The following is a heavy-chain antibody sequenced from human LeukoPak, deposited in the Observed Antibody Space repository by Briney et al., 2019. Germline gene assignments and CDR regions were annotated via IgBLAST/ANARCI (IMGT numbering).Heavy chain of an antibody. CDR2: IKQDGSEK. Sequence: GGSLRLSCAASGFTFSSYSMNWVRQAPGKGLEWVANIKQDGSEKYYVDSVKGRFTISRDNAKNSLYLQMNSLRAEDTAVYYCARCGRLWIQLPWVWGQGTLVTVSS. CDR3: ARCGRLWIQLPWV. CDR1: GFTFSSYS. J-gene: IGHJ4*02. D-gene: IGHD5-18*01. V-gene: IGHV3-7*04.